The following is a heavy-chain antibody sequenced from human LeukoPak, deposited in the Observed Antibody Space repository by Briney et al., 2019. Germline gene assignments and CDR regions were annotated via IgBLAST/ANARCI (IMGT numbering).Heavy chain of an antibody. V-gene: IGHV3-23*01. CDR2: ITSSGYDT. D-gene: IGHD6-19*01. CDR3: AKDSRETLAGTEDY. Sequence: PGGSLRLSCAASGFTFSSYAMTWVRQAPGKGLELVSSITSSGYDTCYRDSVKGRFTISRDNSENTLYLQMNSLRPEDTAMYYCAKDSRETLAGTEDYWGRGTLVTVSS. CDR1: GFTFSSYA. J-gene: IGHJ4*02.